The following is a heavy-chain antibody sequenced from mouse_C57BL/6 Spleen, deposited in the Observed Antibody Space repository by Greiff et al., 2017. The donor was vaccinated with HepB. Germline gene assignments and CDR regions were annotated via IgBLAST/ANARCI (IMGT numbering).Heavy chain of an antibody. D-gene: IGHD1-1*01. J-gene: IGHJ2*01. V-gene: IGHV1-61*01. CDR1: GYTFTSYW. CDR2: IYPSDSET. Sequence: QVQLQQPGAELVRPGSSVKLSCKASGYTFTSYWMDWVKQRPGQGLEWIGNIYPSDSETHYNQKFKDKATLTVDKSSSTAYMQLRSLTSEDSAVYYCARYAYGSSYGYWGQGTTLTVSS. CDR3: ARYAYGSSYGY.